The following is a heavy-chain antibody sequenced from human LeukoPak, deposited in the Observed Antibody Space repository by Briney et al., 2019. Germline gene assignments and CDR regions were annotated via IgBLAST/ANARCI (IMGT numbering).Heavy chain of an antibody. CDR3: AKAVGRISWSFDY. D-gene: IGHD6-13*01. V-gene: IGHV3-30*02. J-gene: IGHJ4*02. Sequence: SVKGRFTISRDNSESTLYLQMDSLRGDDAAVYYCAKAVGRISWSFDYWGQGALVTVSS.